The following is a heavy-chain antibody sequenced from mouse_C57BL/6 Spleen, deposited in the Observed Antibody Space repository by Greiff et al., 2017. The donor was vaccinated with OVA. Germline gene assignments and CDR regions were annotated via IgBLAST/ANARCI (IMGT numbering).Heavy chain of an antibody. V-gene: IGHV8-12*01. D-gene: IGHD3-1*01. CDR3: ARERGYYPHYYAMDY. CDR1: GFSLSTSGMG. Sequence: QVTLKVSGPGILQSSQPLSLTCSFSGFSLSTSGMGVSWIRQPSGKGLEWLAHIYWGDDKRYNPSLKSRLTISKDTSSNQVFLKITSVDTADTATYYCARERGYYPHYYAMDYWGQGTSVTVSS. CDR2: IYWGDDK. J-gene: IGHJ4*01.